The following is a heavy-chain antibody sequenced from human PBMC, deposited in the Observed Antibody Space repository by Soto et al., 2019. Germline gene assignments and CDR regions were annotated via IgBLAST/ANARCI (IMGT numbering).Heavy chain of an antibody. D-gene: IGHD2-2*01. CDR1: GGTFSSYA. CDR3: ARDMRDCSSTSCAAYYYYYGMDV. V-gene: IGHV1-69*06. J-gene: IGHJ6*02. Sequence: QVQLVQSGAEVKKPGSSVKVSCKASGGTFSSYAISWVRQAPGQGLEWMGGIIPIFGTANCAQKFQGRGTITAEKPTSTAYMELSSLRSEDTAVYYCARDMRDCSSTSCAAYYYYYGMDVWGQGTTVTVSS. CDR2: IIPIFGTA.